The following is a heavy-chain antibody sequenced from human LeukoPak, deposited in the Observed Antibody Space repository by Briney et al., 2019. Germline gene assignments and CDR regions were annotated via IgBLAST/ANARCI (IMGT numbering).Heavy chain of an antibody. D-gene: IGHD2-21*01. CDR2: FHAGGGP. V-gene: IGHV3-66*04. Sequence: GGSLRLPCVGSGFNVTSNNMYWVRQAPGKGLGGVSAFHAGGGPDYADSVRDRFTISRDNSKNTLYLQMNSLRAEDTAVYFCGRRFCNSCPLDFWGQGTLVTVSS. J-gene: IGHJ4*02. CDR1: GFNVTSNN. CDR3: GRRFCNSCPLDF.